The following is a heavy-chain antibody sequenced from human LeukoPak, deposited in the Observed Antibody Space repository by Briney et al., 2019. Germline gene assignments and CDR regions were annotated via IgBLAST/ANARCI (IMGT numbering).Heavy chain of an antibody. CDR1: GFPFSSYN. CDR2: ISTSSGYI. J-gene: IGHJ4*02. V-gene: IGHV3-21*01. Sequence: KAGGSLRLSCAASGFPFSSYNMSWVRQAPGKGLEWVSSISTSSGYIYYADSVKGRFTISRDNAKNSLYLHMNSLRDDDTAVYYCATDQRYAFDYWGQGILVTVSS. CDR3: ATDQRYAFDY. D-gene: IGHD3-9*01.